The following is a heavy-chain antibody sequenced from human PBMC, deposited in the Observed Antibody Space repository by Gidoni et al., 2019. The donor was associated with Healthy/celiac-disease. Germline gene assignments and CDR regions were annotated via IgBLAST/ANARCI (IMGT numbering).Heavy chain of an antibody. J-gene: IGHJ3*02. CDR1: GFTFSSYA. CDR2: ISGSGGST. V-gene: IGHV3-23*01. D-gene: IGHD6-19*01. CDR3: AKDAGIAVAGTWDAFDI. Sequence: EVQLLESGGGLVQPGGSLRLSCAASGFTFSSYAMGWVRQAPGKGLEWVSAISGSGGSTYYADSVKGRFTISRDNSKNTLYLQMNSLRAEDTAVYYCAKDAGIAVAGTWDAFDIWGQGTMVTVSS.